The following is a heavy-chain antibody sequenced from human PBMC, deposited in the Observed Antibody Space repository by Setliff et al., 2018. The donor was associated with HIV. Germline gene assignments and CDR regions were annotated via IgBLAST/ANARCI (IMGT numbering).Heavy chain of an antibody. J-gene: IGHJ4*02. CDR2: VSSRGDT. D-gene: IGHD4-17*01. CDR3: ARAAAGNTGPFDL. V-gene: IGHV4-4*07. Sequence: EPLSLTCTVSDSGTYYWSWIRQPAGKGLEWIGRVSSRGDTNYNPSLKSRVTMSVDTSKNQFSLKLTSVTASDTAVYYCARAAAGNTGPFDLWGQGSPVTVSS. CDR1: DSGTYY.